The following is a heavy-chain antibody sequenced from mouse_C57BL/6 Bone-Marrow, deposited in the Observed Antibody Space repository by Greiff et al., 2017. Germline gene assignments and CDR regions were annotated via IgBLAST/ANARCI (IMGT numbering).Heavy chain of an antibody. V-gene: IGHV1-81*01. D-gene: IGHD1-1*01. Sequence: VQLQQSGAELARPGASVKLSCKASGYTFTSYGISWVKQRTGQGLEWIGEIYPRSGNTYYNEKFKGKATLTADNSSSTAYMELRSLTSEDSAVYFCARRATVVATRAWFAYWGQGTLVTVSA. CDR3: ARRATVVATRAWFAY. CDR1: GYTFTSYG. CDR2: IYPRSGNT. J-gene: IGHJ3*01.